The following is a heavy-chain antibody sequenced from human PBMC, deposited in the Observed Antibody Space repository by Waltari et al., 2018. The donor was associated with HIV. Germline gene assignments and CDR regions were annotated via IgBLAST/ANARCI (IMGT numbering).Heavy chain of an antibody. CDR2: ISAYNGNT. CDR1: GYTFTSYG. J-gene: IGHJ6*02. Sequence: QVQLVQSGAEVKKPGASVKVSCKASGYTFTSYGISWVRQAPGQGLEWMGWISAYNGNTNYAQKLQGRVTMTTDTSTSTAYMELRSLRSDDTAVYYCARPPGGYDFWSGYYYYYYYGMDVWGQGTTVTVSS. CDR3: ARPPGGYDFWSGYYYYYYYGMDV. D-gene: IGHD3-3*01. V-gene: IGHV1-18*01.